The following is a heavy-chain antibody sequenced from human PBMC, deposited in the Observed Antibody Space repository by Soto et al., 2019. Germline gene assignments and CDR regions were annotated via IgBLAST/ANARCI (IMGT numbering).Heavy chain of an antibody. V-gene: IGHV4-30-2*01. CDR2: IYHSGST. J-gene: IGHJ5*02. Sequence: QLQLQESGSGLVKPSQTLSLTCAVSGGSISSGGYPWSWIRQPPGKGLEWIGYIYHSGSTYYNPSLKSRVTISVDRSKNQFSLKLSSVTAADTAVYYCARGPKGGWFDPWGQGTLVTVSS. CDR1: GGSISSGGYP. D-gene: IGHD3-16*01. CDR3: ARGPKGGWFDP.